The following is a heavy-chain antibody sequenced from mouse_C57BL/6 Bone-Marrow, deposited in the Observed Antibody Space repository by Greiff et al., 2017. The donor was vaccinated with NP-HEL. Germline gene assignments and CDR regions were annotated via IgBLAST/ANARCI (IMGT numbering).Heavy chain of an antibody. CDR1: GYTFTSYW. J-gene: IGHJ4*01. V-gene: IGHV1-64*01. D-gene: IGHD2-12*01. CDR3: ADDGDWAMDY. Sequence: QVQLQQPGAELVKPGASVKLSCKASGYTFTSYWMHWVKQRPGQGLEWIGMIHPNSGSTNYNEKFKSKATLTVDKSSSTAYMQLNSLTSEDSAVYYCADDGDWAMDYWGQGTSVTVSS. CDR2: IHPNSGST.